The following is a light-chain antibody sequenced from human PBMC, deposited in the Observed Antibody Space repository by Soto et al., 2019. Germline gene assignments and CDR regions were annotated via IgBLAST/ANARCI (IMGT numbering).Light chain of an antibody. CDR2: GAS. CDR3: QHYNNWPPWT. Sequence: EIVMTQSPATLSVSPGERATLSYRASQSVNSNLAWYQQKPGQAPRLLIYGASTRATGVPVRFSGSGSGTEFTLTISSLQSEDFAVYYCQHYNNWPPWTFGQGTKVEIK. V-gene: IGKV3-15*01. CDR1: QSVNSN. J-gene: IGKJ1*01.